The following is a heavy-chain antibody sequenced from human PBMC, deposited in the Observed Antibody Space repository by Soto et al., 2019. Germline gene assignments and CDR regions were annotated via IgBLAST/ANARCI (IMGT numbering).Heavy chain of an antibody. Sequence: GGSLRLSCAASGFTFSSYAMSWVRQAPGKGLEWVSAISGSVGSTYYADSVKGRFTISRDNSKNTLYLQMNSLRAEDTAVYYCAKDKRSLYYYYICCYFDYWGHGTRVPVS. D-gene: IGHD3-22*01. CDR2: ISGSVGST. J-gene: IGHJ5*01. V-gene: IGHV3-23*01. CDR1: GFTFSSYA. CDR3: AKDKRSLYYYYICCYFDY.